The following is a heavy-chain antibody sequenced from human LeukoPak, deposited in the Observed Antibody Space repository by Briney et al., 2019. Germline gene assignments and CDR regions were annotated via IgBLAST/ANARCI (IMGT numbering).Heavy chain of an antibody. Sequence: SETLSLTCAVYGGSFSGHYWSWIRQPPGKGLEWIGEINHSGSTNYNSSLKSRVTISVDTSKNQFSLKLSSVTAADTAVYYCARGARDIVVVPAAKPWFDPWGQGTLVTVSS. CDR3: ARGARDIVVVPAAKPWFDP. V-gene: IGHV4-34*01. CDR1: GGSFSGHY. D-gene: IGHD2-2*01. CDR2: INHSGST. J-gene: IGHJ5*02.